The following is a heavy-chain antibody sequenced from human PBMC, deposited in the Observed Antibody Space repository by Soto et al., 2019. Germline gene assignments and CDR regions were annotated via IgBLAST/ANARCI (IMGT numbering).Heavy chain of an antibody. D-gene: IGHD5-18*01. CDR3: ARNCGGYSEGQYYFDY. J-gene: IGHJ4*02. Sequence: QVQLVQSGAEVKKPGSSVKVSCKASGGTFSSYAISWVRQAPGQGLEWMGGIIPIFGTANYAPKFQGRVTITEDESTRTAYMELSSLRYEDTAVYYCARNCGGYSEGQYYFDYWGQGTLVTGS. CDR1: GGTFSSYA. V-gene: IGHV1-69*01. CDR2: IIPIFGTA.